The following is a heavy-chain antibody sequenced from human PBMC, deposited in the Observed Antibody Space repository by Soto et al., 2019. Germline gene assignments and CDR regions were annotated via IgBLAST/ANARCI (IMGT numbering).Heavy chain of an antibody. D-gene: IGHD3-16*01. CDR1: GYTFKNYG. CDR3: ARYEYQVLILDN. Sequence: QVQLVQSGAEVKKPGASVKVSCKASGYTFKNYGIDWVRQAPGQRLGWMGGINAGNGHTRYSQKFQGRVTITRDTPASTAYMELSSLRSEDTAVYFCARYEYQVLILDNWGQGTLVTVSS. V-gene: IGHV1-3*01. CDR2: INAGNGHT. J-gene: IGHJ4*02.